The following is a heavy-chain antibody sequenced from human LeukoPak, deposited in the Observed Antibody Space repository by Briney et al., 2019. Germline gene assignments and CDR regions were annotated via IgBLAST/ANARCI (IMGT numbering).Heavy chain of an antibody. J-gene: IGHJ4*02. CDR2: ISFDGTNK. D-gene: IGHD5-24*01. Sequence: GRSLRLSCAASGFTFSSYGMHWVRQAPGKGLGWVALISFDGTNKYYADSVKGRFTISRDNSKNTLYLQMNSLRAEDTAVYYCAKDRRLQLPFDYWGQGTLVTVSS. CDR1: GFTFSSYG. V-gene: IGHV3-30*18. CDR3: AKDRRLQLPFDY.